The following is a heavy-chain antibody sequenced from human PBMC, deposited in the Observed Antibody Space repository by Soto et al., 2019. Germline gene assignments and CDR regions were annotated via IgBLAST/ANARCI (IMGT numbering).Heavy chain of an antibody. CDR3: ERDFQYYYGSGKLFYGMDV. J-gene: IGHJ6*02. CDR1: GGSISSGGYY. V-gene: IGHV4-31*03. Sequence: QVQLQESGPGLVKPSQTLSLTCTVSGGSISSGGYYWSWIRQHPGKGLEWIGYIYYSGSTYYNPSLKSRVTISVDTSKNQFSLKLSSVTAADTAVYYCERDFQYYYGSGKLFYGMDVWGQGTTVTVSS. D-gene: IGHD3-10*01. CDR2: IYYSGST.